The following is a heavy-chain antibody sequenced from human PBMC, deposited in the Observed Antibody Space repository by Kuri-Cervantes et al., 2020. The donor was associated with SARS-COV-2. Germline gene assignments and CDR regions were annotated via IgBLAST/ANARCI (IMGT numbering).Heavy chain of an antibody. V-gene: IGHV1-69*05. J-gene: IGHJ4*02. CDR1: GGTFSSYA. CDR2: IIPIFGTA. CDR3: ARGLDSGSYLSPWGADY. D-gene: IGHD1-26*01. Sequence: SVKVSCKASGGTFSSYAISWVRQAPGQGLEWMGGIIPIFGTANYAQKFQGRVTMTTDTSTSTAYMELRSLRSDGTAVYYCARGLDSGSYLSPWGADYWGQGTLVTVSS.